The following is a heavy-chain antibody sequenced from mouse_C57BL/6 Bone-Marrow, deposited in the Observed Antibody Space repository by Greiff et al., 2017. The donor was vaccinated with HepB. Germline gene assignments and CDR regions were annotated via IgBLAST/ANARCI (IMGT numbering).Heavy chain of an antibody. CDR2: ISDGGSYT. Sequence: EVQLQESGGGLVKPGGSLKLSCAASGFTFSSYAMSWVRQTPEKRLEWVATISDGGSYTYYPDNVEGRFTISRDNAKNNLYLQMSHLKSEDTAMYYCAREGNWDYFDYWGQGTTLTVSS. D-gene: IGHD4-1*01. J-gene: IGHJ2*01. CDR3: AREGNWDYFDY. V-gene: IGHV5-4*01. CDR1: GFTFSSYA.